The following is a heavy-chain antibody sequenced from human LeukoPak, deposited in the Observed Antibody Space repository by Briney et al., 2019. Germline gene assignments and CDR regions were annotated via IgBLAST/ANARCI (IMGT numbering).Heavy chain of an antibody. CDR1: GFTFSSYA. V-gene: IGHV3-30-3*01. CDR3: ERDRYSSGPYYFDY. Sequence: PGGSLRLSCAASGFTFSSYAMHWVRQAPGKGLEWVAVLSYDGSIKYYADSVKGRFTISRDNSKNTLYLQMNSLRAEDTAMYYCERDRYSSGPYYFDYWGEGTLVTVSS. D-gene: IGHD6-19*01. J-gene: IGHJ4*02. CDR2: LSYDGSIK.